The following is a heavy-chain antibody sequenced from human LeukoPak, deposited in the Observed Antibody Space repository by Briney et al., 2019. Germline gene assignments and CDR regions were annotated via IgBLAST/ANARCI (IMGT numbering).Heavy chain of an antibody. CDR2: IYHSGST. V-gene: IGHV4-38-2*01. J-gene: IGHJ4*02. CDR1: GYSISSGYY. Sequence: SETLSLTCAVSGYSISSGYYWGWSRPPPGKGLEWIGTIYHSGSTYYNPSLKSRVTISVDTSKNQFSLKLSSVTAADTAVYYCARQKPSGTLFDYWGLGTLVTVSS. CDR3: ARQKPSGTLFDY. D-gene: IGHD1-14*01.